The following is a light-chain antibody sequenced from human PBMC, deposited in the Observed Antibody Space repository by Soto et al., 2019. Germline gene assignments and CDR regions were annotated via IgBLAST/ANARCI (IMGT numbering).Light chain of an antibody. CDR1: SSNIGNNY. Sequence: QSXLTQPPSVSAAPGQKVTISCSGSSSNIGNNYVSWYQQLPGTAPKLLIYENNKRPSGIPDRFSGSKSGTSATLGITGLQTGDEADYYCGTWDSSLSAGQGVFGTGTKVTVL. V-gene: IGLV1-51*02. CDR3: GTWDSSLSAGQGV. J-gene: IGLJ1*01. CDR2: ENN.